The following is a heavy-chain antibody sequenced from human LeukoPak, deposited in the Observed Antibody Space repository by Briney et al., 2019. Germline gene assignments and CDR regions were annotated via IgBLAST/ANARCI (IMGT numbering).Heavy chain of an antibody. CDR2: INHSGST. J-gene: IGHJ4*02. V-gene: IGHV4-34*01. CDR1: GFTVSSNY. D-gene: IGHD2-15*01. CDR3: ARGRGGSFDY. Sequence: GSLRLSCAASGFTVSSNYMSWVRQPPGKGLEWIGEINHSGSTNYNPSLKSRVTISVDTSKNQFSLKLSSVTAADTAVYYCARGRGGSFDYWGQGTLVTVSS.